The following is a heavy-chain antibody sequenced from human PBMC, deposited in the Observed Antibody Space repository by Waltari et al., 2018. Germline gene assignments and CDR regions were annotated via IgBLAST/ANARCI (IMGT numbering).Heavy chain of an antibody. Sequence: EVQLVESGGGWVQPGGSLRLSCAASGFTFRVYEMNWVRQAPGKGLEWVSYISGSGSIIDYADSVKGRFTISRDNAKNSLYLQMNNLRAEDTAVYYCARDPHQIAVAHWFDPWGQGTLVTVSS. D-gene: IGHD2-2*01. CDR2: ISGSGSII. CDR3: ARDPHQIAVAHWFDP. J-gene: IGHJ5*02. V-gene: IGHV3-48*03. CDR1: GFTFRVYE.